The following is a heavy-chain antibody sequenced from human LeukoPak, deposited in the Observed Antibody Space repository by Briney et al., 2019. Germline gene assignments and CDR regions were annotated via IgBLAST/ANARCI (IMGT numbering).Heavy chain of an antibody. CDR2: ISTSSSTI. J-gene: IGHJ4*02. CDR1: GFSFSSYS. D-gene: IGHD4-17*01. Sequence: GGSLRLSCAASGFSFSSYSMNWVRQAPGKGLEWVSYISTSSSTIHYADSVKGRFTISRDNGKNSLYLQMNSLRDEDTAVYYCARGYDYGDYVGDFDYWGQGTLVTVSS. CDR3: ARGYDYGDYVGDFDY. V-gene: IGHV3-48*02.